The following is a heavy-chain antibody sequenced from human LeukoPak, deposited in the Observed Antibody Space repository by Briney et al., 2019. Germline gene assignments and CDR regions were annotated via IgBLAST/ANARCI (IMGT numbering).Heavy chain of an antibody. CDR1: GFTFSSYW. CDR3: ARKCSGSYCVDY. D-gene: IGHD1-26*01. CDR2: IKQDGSEK. Sequence: WGSLRLSCTASGFTFSSYWMSWVRQAPGKGLEWVANIKQDGSEKYYVDSVKGRFTISRDNAKNSLYLQMDSLRAEDTAVYYCARKCSGSYCVDYWGQGTLVTVSS. J-gene: IGHJ4*02. V-gene: IGHV3-7*01.